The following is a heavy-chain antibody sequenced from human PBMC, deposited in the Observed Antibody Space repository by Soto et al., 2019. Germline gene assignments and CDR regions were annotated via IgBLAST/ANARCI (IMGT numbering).Heavy chain of an antibody. CDR3: ARLRWGLMDV. Sequence: TSETLSLTCTVSGGSISSYYWSWIRQPPGKGLEWIGYIYYSGSTNYNPSLKSRVTISVDTSKNQFSLKLSSVTAADTAVYYCARLRWGLMDVWGQGTTVTVSS. CDR1: GGSISSYY. CDR2: IYYSGST. D-gene: IGHD3-3*01. V-gene: IGHV4-59*01. J-gene: IGHJ6*02.